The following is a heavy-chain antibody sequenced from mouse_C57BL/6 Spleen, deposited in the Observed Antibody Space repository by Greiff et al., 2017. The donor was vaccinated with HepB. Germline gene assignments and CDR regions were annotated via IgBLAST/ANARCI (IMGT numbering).Heavy chain of an antibody. Sequence: QVQLQQSGAELVRPGASVTLSCKASGYTFTDYEMHWVKQTPVHGLEWIGAIDPETGGTAYNQKFKGKAILTADKSSSTAYMELRSLTSEDSAVYYCTRPYYSNMYFDYWGQGTTLTVSS. CDR3: TRPYYSNMYFDY. CDR1: GYTFTDYE. D-gene: IGHD2-5*01. J-gene: IGHJ2*01. CDR2: IDPETGGT. V-gene: IGHV1-15*01.